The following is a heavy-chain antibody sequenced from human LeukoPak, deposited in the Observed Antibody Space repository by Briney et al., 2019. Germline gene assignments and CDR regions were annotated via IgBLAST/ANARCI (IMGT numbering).Heavy chain of an antibody. J-gene: IGHJ4*02. CDR1: GFTFSSYA. D-gene: IGHD3-22*01. CDR2: ISYDGSNK. Sequence: GGSLRLSCAASGFTFSSYAMHWVRQAPGKGLEWVAVISYDGSNKYYADSVKGRFTISRDNAKNTLYLQMNSLRAEDTAVYYCARDQNYYDSSGYTYWGQGTLVTVSS. V-gene: IGHV3-30-3*01. CDR3: ARDQNYYDSSGYTY.